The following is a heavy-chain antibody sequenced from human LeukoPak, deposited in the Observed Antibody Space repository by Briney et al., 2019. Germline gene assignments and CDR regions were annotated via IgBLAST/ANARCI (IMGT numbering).Heavy chain of an antibody. CDR3: ARVRRLRYFDWSFDY. CDR1: GGSISSGSYY. CDR2: IYTSGST. V-gene: IGHV4-61*02. D-gene: IGHD3-9*01. Sequence: SETLSLTCTVSGGSISSGSYYWSWIRQPAGKGLEWIGRIYTSGSTNYNPSLKSRVTISVDTSKNQFSLKLSYVTAADTAVYYCARVRRLRYFDWSFDYWGQGTLVTVSS. J-gene: IGHJ4*02.